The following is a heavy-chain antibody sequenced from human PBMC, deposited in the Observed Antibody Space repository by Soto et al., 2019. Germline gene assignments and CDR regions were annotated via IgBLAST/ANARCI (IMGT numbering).Heavy chain of an antibody. CDR1: GYTFTGYY. Sequence: QVQLVQSGAEVKKPGASVKVSCKASGYTFTGYYMHWVRQAPGQGLEWMGWINPNSGGTNYAQKFQGWVTMTRDTSISTAYMELSRLRSDDTAVYYCARSHSRVGVATVTNGWFAPWGQGTLVTVSS. CDR2: INPNSGGT. D-gene: IGHD4-4*01. J-gene: IGHJ5*02. CDR3: ARSHSRVGVATVTNGWFAP. V-gene: IGHV1-2*04.